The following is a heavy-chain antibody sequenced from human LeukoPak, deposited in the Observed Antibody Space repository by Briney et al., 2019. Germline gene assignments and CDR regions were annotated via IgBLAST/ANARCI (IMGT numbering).Heavy chain of an antibody. D-gene: IGHD6-13*01. Sequence: SETLSLTCAVYGGSFSGYYWSWIRQPPGKGLEWIGEINHSGSTNYNPSLKSRVTISVDTSKNQFYLKLSSVTAADTAVYYCARCHSSSWYGWFDPWGQGTLVTVSS. CDR1: GGSFSGYY. V-gene: IGHV4-34*01. CDR2: INHSGST. J-gene: IGHJ5*02. CDR3: ARCHSSSWYGWFDP.